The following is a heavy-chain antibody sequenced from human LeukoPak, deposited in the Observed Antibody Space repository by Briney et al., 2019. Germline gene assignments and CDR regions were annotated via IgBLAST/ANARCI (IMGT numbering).Heavy chain of an antibody. V-gene: IGHV3-23*01. CDR2: ISGSGGST. D-gene: IGHD3-16*01. J-gene: IGHJ6*03. CDR1: GFTFSNSA. CDR3: AKDRLNGYMDV. Sequence: GGSLRLSCAASGFTFSNSALSWVRQAPGKGLEWVSDISGSGGSTYYADSVKGRFTISRDNSKNTLYLQMNSLRAEDTAVYYCAKDRLNGYMDVWGQGTTVTISS.